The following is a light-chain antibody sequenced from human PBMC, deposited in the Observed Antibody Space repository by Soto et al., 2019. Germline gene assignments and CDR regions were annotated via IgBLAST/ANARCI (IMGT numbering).Light chain of an antibody. CDR3: QQYNSLSWT. J-gene: IGKJ1*01. CDR1: QIISVF. CDR2: DVS. V-gene: IGKV1-5*01. Sequence: DLQMTQSPSTLSASVGDRVTITCRASQIISVFLAWYQQKPGRAPKLLIYDVSGLETGVPSRFSGSGSGKEFTLTISSLQPDDFATYYCQQYNSLSWTFGQGTKVEIK.